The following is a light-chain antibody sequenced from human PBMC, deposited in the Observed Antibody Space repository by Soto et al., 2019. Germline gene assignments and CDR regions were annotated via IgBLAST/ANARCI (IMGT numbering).Light chain of an antibody. CDR2: GTS. V-gene: IGLV1-40*01. Sequence: QSGPAEPPAGSGCPCRRVPNHFTRKSSNIGAGYDVAWYQKLPGTAPNLLIYGTSNRPSGVPDRFSGSKSGTSASLAITGLQAADEADSSCQTSDSSLSGLYVFGTGTTVPVL. J-gene: IGLJ1*01. CDR3: QTSDSSLSGLYV. CDR1: SSNIGAGYD.